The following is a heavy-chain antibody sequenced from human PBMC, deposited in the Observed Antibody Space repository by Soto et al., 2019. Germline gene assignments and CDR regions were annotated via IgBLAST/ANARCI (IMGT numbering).Heavy chain of an antibody. J-gene: IGHJ2*01. CDR1: GFTFSSYG. D-gene: IGHD1-1*01. CDR3: AKAARMARHGTTMYFDL. Sequence: QVQLVESGGGVVQPGRSLRLSCAASGFTFSSYGMHWVRQAPGKGLEWVAVISYDGSNKYYADSVKGRFTISRDNSKNTLYLQMNSLRAEDTAVYYCAKAARMARHGTTMYFDLWGRGTLVTVSS. V-gene: IGHV3-30*18. CDR2: ISYDGSNK.